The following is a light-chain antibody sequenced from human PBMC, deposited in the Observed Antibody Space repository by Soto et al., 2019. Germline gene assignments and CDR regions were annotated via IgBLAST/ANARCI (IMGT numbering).Light chain of an antibody. CDR3: QVWDSGTDHAV. Sequence: YELTQPPSVSVAPGQSARITCGGNNIGSQSVHWYQQKPGQAPVLVVYDDNDRPSGIPERFSGSKSGNTATLSITRVGAGDEADYYCQVWDSGTDHAVFGGGTQLTVL. J-gene: IGLJ2*01. CDR2: DDN. V-gene: IGLV3-21*02. CDR1: NIGSQS.